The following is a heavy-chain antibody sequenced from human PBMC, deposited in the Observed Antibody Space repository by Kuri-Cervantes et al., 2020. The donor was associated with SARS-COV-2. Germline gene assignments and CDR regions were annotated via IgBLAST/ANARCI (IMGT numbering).Heavy chain of an antibody. CDR2: ISHSGSA. CDR3: ASGRVDITMMLVVVTGGLHYLDS. CDR1: GYSISSGYY. Sequence: ETLSLTCAVSGYSISSGYYWGWIRQPPGKGLEWIGEISHSGSAKYNPSLKSRVTISVDTSKDQFSLKLTSVTAADSAIYYCASGRVDITMMLVVVTGGLHYLDSWGQGTLVTVSS. D-gene: IGHD3-22*01. V-gene: IGHV4-38-2*01. J-gene: IGHJ4*02.